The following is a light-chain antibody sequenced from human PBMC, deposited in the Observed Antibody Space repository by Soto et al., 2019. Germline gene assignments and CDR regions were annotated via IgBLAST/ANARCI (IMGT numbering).Light chain of an antibody. CDR1: SSNIWAGYD. V-gene: IGLV1-40*01. J-gene: IGLJ3*02. CDR3: QSYDSSLSGFWV. CDR2: GNS. Sequence: QSVLTQPPSVSGAPGQRVTISCTGSSSNIWAGYDVHWYQQLPGTAPKLLIYGNSNRPSGVPDRFSGSKSGTSASLAITGLQAEDEADYYCQSYDSSLSGFWVFGGGTKVTVL.